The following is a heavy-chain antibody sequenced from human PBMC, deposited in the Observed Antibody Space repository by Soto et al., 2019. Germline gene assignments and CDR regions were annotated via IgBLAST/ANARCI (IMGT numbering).Heavy chain of an antibody. J-gene: IGHJ6*02. D-gene: IGHD3-3*01. Sequence: ASVKVSCKASGYTFTSYGISWLRQAPGQGLAWMGWISAYNGNTKYAQKLQGRVTMTTDTSTSTAFMELMSLRADDTAVYYCARDLKTYYDFWSGYRTRTTYGMDVWGQGTTVTVSS. CDR1: GYTFTSYG. CDR2: ISAYNGNT. CDR3: ARDLKTYYDFWSGYRTRTTYGMDV. V-gene: IGHV1-18*04.